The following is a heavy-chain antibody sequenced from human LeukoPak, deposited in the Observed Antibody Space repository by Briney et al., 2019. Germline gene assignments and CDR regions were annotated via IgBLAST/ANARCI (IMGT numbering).Heavy chain of an antibody. D-gene: IGHD2-8*02. Sequence: GESLKISCKGSGYDFTNYWIGWVRQMPGKGLEWMGIIYPGDPDTRYSPSFQGQVTISVDKSISTAYLQWSSLKASDTAMYYCARHIGLVAPDGFDIWGQGTMVTVSS. CDR2: IYPGDPDT. CDR3: ARHIGLVAPDGFDI. V-gene: IGHV5-51*01. J-gene: IGHJ3*02. CDR1: GYDFTNYW.